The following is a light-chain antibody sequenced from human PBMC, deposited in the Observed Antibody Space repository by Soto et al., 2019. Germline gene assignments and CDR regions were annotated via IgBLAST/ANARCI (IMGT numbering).Light chain of an antibody. Sequence: SYELTQPLSVSVALGQTARITCGGNNIGSKNVHWYQQKPGQAPVLVIYRDSNRPSGIPERFYGSNSGNTATLTISRAPAGDAADYYCQVWDSNTASVVFGGGTKLTVL. CDR3: QVWDSNTASVV. J-gene: IGLJ2*01. V-gene: IGLV3-9*01. CDR1: NIGSKN. CDR2: RDS.